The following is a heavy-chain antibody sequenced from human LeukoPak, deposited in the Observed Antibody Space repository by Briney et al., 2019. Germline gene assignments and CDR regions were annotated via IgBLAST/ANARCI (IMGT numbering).Heavy chain of an antibody. V-gene: IGHV1-18*01. CDR2: ISAYNGNT. CDR1: GYTFTSYG. CDR3: ARDPTDNYYDSSGSVDY. Sequence: ASVKVSCKASGYTFTSYGISWVRQAPGQGLEWMGWISAYNGNTNYAQKLQGRVTMTTDTSTSTAYMELRSLRSDDTAVYYCARDPTDNYYDSSGSVDYWGQGTLVTVSS. D-gene: IGHD3-22*01. J-gene: IGHJ4*02.